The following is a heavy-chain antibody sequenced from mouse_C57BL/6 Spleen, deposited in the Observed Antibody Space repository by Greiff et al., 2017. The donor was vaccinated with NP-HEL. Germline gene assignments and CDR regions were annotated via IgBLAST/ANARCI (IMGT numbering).Heavy chain of an antibody. CDR2: ISYDGSN. J-gene: IGHJ4*01. Sequence: EVQLQESGPGLVKPSQSLSLTCSVTGYSITSGYYWNWIRQFPGNQLEWMGYISYDGSNNYKPSLKNRTSITRDTSKNQFFRKLNSVTSEDTATYYCSREGVYAMDYWGQGTSVTVSS. CDR1: GYSITSGYY. CDR3: SREGVYAMDY. V-gene: IGHV3-6*01.